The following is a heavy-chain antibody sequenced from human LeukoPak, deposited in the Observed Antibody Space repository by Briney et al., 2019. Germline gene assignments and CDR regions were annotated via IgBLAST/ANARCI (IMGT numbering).Heavy chain of an antibody. Sequence: GGSLRLSCAASGFTFSRYWVHWVRQAPGKGLVWVSRISSDGSSTTYADSVKGRFTISRDNARNTLYLQMSSLRAEDTAVYYCAKDPGNYESSSIWGQGTMVTVSS. CDR1: GFTFSRYW. V-gene: IGHV3-74*03. CDR3: AKDPGNYESSSI. D-gene: IGHD3-22*01. J-gene: IGHJ3*02. CDR2: ISSDGSST.